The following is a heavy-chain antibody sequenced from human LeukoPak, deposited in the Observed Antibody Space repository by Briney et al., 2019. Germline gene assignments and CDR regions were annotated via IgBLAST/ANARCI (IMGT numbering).Heavy chain of an antibody. CDR3: ARLYSSSVMWYYYYMDV. CDR2: IYTSGST. Sequence: SETLSLTCTVSGGSISSYYWSWIRQPPGKGLEWIGYIYTSGSTNYNPSLKSRVTISVDTSKNQFSLKLSSVTAADTAVYYCARLYSSSVMWYYYYMDVWGKGTTVTVSS. CDR1: GGSISSYY. V-gene: IGHV4-4*09. D-gene: IGHD6-6*01. J-gene: IGHJ6*03.